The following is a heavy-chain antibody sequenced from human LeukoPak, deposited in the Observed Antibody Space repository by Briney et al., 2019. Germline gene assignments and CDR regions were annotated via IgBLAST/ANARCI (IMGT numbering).Heavy chain of an antibody. CDR2: IKSKTNGGTV. D-gene: IGHD3-10*01. CDR1: GFTFSRAW. J-gene: IGHJ4*02. Sequence: PGGSLRLSCAASGFTFSRAWMSWVRQAPGKGLEWLGHIKSKTNGGTVDYGAPVKGRFTISRDDSKDTLYLQMNSLRAEDTALYYCATGGHYFGLWGQGSLVTVSS. V-gene: IGHV3-15*05. CDR3: ATGGHYFGL.